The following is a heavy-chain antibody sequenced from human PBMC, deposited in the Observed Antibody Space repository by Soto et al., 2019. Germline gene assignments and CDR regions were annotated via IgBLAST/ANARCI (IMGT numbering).Heavy chain of an antibody. V-gene: IGHV1-2*02. J-gene: IGHJ4*02. D-gene: IGHD2-8*02. CDR1: GYTFSGYY. CDR3: AKDGEDCTGGTCSYFFEY. CDR2: VNPQTGAT. Sequence: QVQLMQSGAEVKKTGASVKVSCKASGYTFSGYYMHWVRQAPGQGLEWMGWVNPQTGATNFAQKFDGRVTMTSDTSISTAYMELTSLTPDDTAVYFCAKDGEDCTGGTCSYFFEYWGQGALVTVS.